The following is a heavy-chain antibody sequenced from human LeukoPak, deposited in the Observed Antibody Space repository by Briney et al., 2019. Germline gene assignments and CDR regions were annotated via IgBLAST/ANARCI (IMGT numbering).Heavy chain of an antibody. J-gene: IGHJ5*02. CDR1: GFTSSSYL. V-gene: IGHV3-7*03. CDR3: AKVKADRVGP. Sequence: GGSLRLSCAASGFTSSSYLISWVGQAPGKGWEGVAHIKQEGSEKYYVDSVRGVSSISRNNTKNSQQQQMSSLSAEDTAVYYGAKVKADRVGPWGQGTLVTVSS. CDR2: IKQEGSEK.